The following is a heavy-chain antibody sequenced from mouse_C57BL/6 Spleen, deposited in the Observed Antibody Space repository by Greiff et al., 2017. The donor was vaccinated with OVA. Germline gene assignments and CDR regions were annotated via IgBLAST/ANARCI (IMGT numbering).Heavy chain of an antibody. Sequence: DVQLQESGGGLVKPGGSLKLSCAASGFTFSDYGMHWVRQAPEKGLEWVAYISSGSSTIYYADTVKGRFTISRDNAKNTLFLQMTSLRSEDTAMYYCARSGSNFFAYWGQGTLVTVSA. J-gene: IGHJ3*01. CDR1: GFTFSDYG. CDR3: ARSGSNFFAY. V-gene: IGHV5-17*01. D-gene: IGHD2-5*01. CDR2: ISSGSSTI.